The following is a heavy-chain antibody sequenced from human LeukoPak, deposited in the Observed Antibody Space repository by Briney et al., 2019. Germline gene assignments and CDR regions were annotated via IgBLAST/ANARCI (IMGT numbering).Heavy chain of an antibody. CDR2: INHSGST. Sequence: PSETLSLTCAVYGGSFSGYYWSWIRQPPGKGLEWIGEINHSGSTNYNPSLKSRVTISVDTSKNQFSLKLSSVTAADTAVYYCARGGGRITIFGVVTRLSRSFDYWGQGTLVTVSS. V-gene: IGHV4-34*01. CDR3: ARGGGRITIFGVVTRLSRSFDY. J-gene: IGHJ4*02. D-gene: IGHD3-3*01. CDR1: GGSFSGYY.